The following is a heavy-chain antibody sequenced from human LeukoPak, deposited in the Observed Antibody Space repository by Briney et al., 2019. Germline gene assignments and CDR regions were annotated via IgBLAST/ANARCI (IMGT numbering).Heavy chain of an antibody. CDR2: VNFYNGKT. J-gene: IGHJ4*02. D-gene: IGHD6-19*01. Sequence: ASVKVSCKTSGYTLIYYGISWVRQAPGQGLEWMGWVNFYNGKTNYAQKFQGRVAMTTDTSTSTAYMELRSLRSDDTAVYYCARGPVSSSGFFGYWGQGTLVTVSS. CDR3: ARGPVSSSGFFGY. V-gene: IGHV1-18*01. CDR1: GYTLIYYG.